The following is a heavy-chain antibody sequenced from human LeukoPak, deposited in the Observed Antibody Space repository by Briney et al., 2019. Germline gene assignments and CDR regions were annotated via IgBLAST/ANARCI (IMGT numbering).Heavy chain of an antibody. Sequence: PGGSLRLSCAAPGFTFSTYSMHWVRQAPGKGLEWVAVLSDDGTNKYYIDSVKGRFTISRDNSKNTLYLQMSSLRAEDTAVYYCAKDRGHGEIGDYWGQGTLVTVSS. CDR3: AKDRGHGEIGDY. D-gene: IGHD3-16*01. CDR1: GFTFSTYS. J-gene: IGHJ4*02. CDR2: LSDDGTNK. V-gene: IGHV3-30*18.